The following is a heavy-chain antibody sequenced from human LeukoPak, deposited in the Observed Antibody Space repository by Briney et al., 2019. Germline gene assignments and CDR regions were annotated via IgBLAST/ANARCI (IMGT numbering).Heavy chain of an antibody. CDR1: GFTFSSYS. CDR3: ARHERGHFG. Sequence: GGSLRLSCAASGFTFSSYSMNWVRQAPGKGLEWVSSISSSSSYIYYAGSVKGRFTISRDNAKNALYLQMNSLRAEDTAVYYCARHERGHFGWGQGTLVTVSS. J-gene: IGHJ4*02. CDR2: ISSSSSYI. V-gene: IGHV3-21*01. D-gene: IGHD3-3*01.